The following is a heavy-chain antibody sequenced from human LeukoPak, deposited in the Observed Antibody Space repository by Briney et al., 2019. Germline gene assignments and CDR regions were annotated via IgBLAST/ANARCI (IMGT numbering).Heavy chain of an antibody. CDR2: ISGNGEST. CDR1: GFTFSRHS. D-gene: IGHD3-22*01. V-gene: IGHV3-64D*06. J-gene: IGHJ4*02. CDR3: VRNYYATSADYDY. Sequence: PGGSLGLSCSASGFTFSRHSMNWVRQAPGKGLEYVSAISGNGESTYYADSVKGRFSISRDNSKNTLYLQMRSLRDEDTAVYYCVRNYYATSADYDYWGQGTLVTVSS.